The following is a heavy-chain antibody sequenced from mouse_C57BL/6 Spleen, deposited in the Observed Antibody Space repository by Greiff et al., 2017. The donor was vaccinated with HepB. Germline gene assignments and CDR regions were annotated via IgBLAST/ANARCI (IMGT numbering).Heavy chain of an antibody. Sequence: QVQLQQSGSELRSPGSSVKLSCKDFDSEVFPIAYMSWVRQKPGHGFEWIGGILPSIGRTIYGEKFEDKATLDADTLSNTAYLELNSLTSEDSAIYYCARPGSYGSSLWYFDVWGTGTTVTVSS. V-gene: IGHV15-2*01. CDR1: DSEVFPIAY. CDR2: ILPSIGRT. D-gene: IGHD1-1*01. CDR3: ARPGSYGSSLWYFDV. J-gene: IGHJ1*03.